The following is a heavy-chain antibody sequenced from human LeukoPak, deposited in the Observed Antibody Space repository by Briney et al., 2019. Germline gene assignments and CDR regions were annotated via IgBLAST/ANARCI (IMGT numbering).Heavy chain of an antibody. Sequence: PGGSLRLSCAGSGFTFSSYGLRWVRQAPRKGLDWVSYISSSGTAIYYADSVKGRFTISRDNARNSLYLQMNSLSGEDTAVYYCAASGVVTGSPHGFDIWGQGTMVTVSS. V-gene: IGHV3-48*03. J-gene: IGHJ3*02. CDR1: GFTFSSYG. D-gene: IGHD2-21*02. CDR3: AASGVVTGSPHGFDI. CDR2: ISSSGTAI.